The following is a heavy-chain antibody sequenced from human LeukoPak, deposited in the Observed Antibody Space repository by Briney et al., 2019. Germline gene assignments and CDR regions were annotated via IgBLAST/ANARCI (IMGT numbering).Heavy chain of an antibody. CDR2: ISASGST. Sequence: PSETLSLTCTVSNGSISIYYWSWVRQPAGKGLEWIGRISASGSTNYNPSLKSRVTMSVDTSKNQFSLKLSSVTAADTAVYYCAREITVTRPFDYWGQETLVTVSS. CDR1: NGSISIYY. CDR3: AREITVTRPFDY. V-gene: IGHV4-4*07. J-gene: IGHJ4*02. D-gene: IGHD4-17*01.